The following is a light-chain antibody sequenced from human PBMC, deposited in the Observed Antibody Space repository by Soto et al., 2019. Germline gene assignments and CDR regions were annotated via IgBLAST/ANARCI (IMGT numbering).Light chain of an antibody. Sequence: QSALTQPASVSGSPGQSITISCTGTSSDVGDFDCVSWYQQHPGKAPKLMIYEVSDRPSGVSNRFSGSKSGDTASLTISGLQAEDEADYYCSSYTSSSPLVFGGGTTLTVL. CDR3: SSYTSSSPLV. V-gene: IGLV2-14*01. CDR1: SSDVGDFDC. CDR2: EVS. J-gene: IGLJ2*01.